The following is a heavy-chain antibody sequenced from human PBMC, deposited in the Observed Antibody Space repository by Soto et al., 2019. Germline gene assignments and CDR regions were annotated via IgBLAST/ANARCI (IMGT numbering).Heavy chain of an antibody. CDR3: IHRGEGRRHFDY. CDR2: IYCRGTQ. J-gene: IGHJ4*02. V-gene: IGHV2-5*05. D-gene: IGHD2-15*01. Sequence: QITLQESSPSVVKPTQTLTLTCSFSGFSFNDSGVAVSWVRQTPSKALEWLGVIYCRGTQRYGPAQDTRVTITKDSSKNHVVLTMSNMAPVDTGTYFCIHRGEGRRHFDYWGQGALVTVSS. CDR1: GFSFNDSGVA.